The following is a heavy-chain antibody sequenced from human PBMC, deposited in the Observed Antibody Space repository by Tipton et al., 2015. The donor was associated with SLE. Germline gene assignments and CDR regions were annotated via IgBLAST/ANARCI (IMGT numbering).Heavy chain of an antibody. CDR3: AKHRRGDYGLDV. Sequence: SLRLSCAASGFTFSSSVMHWVRQAPGKGLEWLAIIRYDGGNTYYADSVKGRFTISRDNSKNTLYLQMSSLRSEDTAVYFCAKHRRGDYGLDVWGQGTTVTVSS. CDR2: IRYDGGNT. CDR1: GFTFSSSV. D-gene: IGHD3-16*01. J-gene: IGHJ6*02. V-gene: IGHV3-30*02.